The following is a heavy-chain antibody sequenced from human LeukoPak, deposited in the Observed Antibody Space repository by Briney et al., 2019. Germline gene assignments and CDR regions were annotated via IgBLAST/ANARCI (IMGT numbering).Heavy chain of an antibody. CDR2: ISSSGTTI. D-gene: IGHD5-18*01. Sequence: GGSLRLSCAASGFTFSSYEMDWVRQAPGKGLEWVSYISSSGTTIYYADSVKGRFTISRDNAKNSLYLQMNSLRAEDTAVYYCARHLSGVTGYTYGRGIDYWGQGTLVTVSS. CDR3: ARHLSGVTGYTYGRGIDY. CDR1: GFTFSSYE. V-gene: IGHV3-48*03. J-gene: IGHJ4*02.